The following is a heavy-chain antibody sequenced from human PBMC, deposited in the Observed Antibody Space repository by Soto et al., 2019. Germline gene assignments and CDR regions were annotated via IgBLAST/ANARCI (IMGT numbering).Heavy chain of an antibody. D-gene: IGHD2-15*01. J-gene: IGHJ5*02. CDR1: GGSFSGYY. Sequence: SETLSLTCAVYGGSFSGYYWSWIRQPPGKGLEWIGEINHSGSTNYNPSLKSRVTISVDTSKNQFSLKLSSVTAADTAVYYCARGVGARVDIVVVVAADRRGHWFDPWGQGTLVTVSS. CDR2: INHSGST. CDR3: ARGVGARVDIVVVVAADRRGHWFDP. V-gene: IGHV4-34*01.